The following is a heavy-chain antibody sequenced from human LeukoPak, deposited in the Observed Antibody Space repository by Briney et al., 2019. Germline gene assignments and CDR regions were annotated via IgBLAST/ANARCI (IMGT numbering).Heavy chain of an antibody. D-gene: IGHD1-20*01. J-gene: IGHJ4*02. CDR3: AREGNWNDQDY. Sequence: GGSLRLSCAASGFTFSSYEMNWVRQAPGKGLEWVSYISSSGSTIYYVDSVKGRFTISRDNAKNSLYLQMNSLRAEDTAVYYCAREGNWNDQDYWGQGTLVTVSS. V-gene: IGHV3-48*03. CDR1: GFTFSSYE. CDR2: ISSSGSTI.